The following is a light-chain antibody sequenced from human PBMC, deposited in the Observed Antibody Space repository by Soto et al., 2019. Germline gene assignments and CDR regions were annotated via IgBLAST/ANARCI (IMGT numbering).Light chain of an antibody. J-gene: IGKJ5*01. Sequence: IVLTQSPASLSVSPGDSATLSCRASQSIKYNLALYQHKPGQAPRNLIYDTPTRAAGIPARFSRSGSGTDFTLTIRSLQSEDFAVYYCQQYNSWRSISFGQGTRLEIK. CDR2: DTP. V-gene: IGKV3-15*01. CDR3: QQYNSWRSIS. CDR1: QSIKYN.